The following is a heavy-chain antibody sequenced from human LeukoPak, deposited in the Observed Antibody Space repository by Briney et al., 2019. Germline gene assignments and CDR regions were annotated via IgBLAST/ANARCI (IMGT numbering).Heavy chain of an antibody. J-gene: IGHJ4*02. Sequence: GGSLRLSCAASGFTFSSYSMNWVRQAPGKGLEWVSAINTGGGTYSADSVKGRFTISRDNSKNTLYLQMNTLRAEDTAVYYCARDYLRCSDYWGQGTLVTVSS. CDR2: INTGGGT. CDR3: ARDYLRCSDY. CDR1: GFTFSSYS. D-gene: IGHD2-8*01. V-gene: IGHV3-23*01.